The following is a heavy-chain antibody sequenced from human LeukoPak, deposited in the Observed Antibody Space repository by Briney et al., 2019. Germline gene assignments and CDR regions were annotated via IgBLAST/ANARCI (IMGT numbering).Heavy chain of an antibody. J-gene: IGHJ4*02. Sequence: SGTLSLTCAVYGGSFSGYYWSWIRQPPGKGLEWIGEINHSGSTNYNPSLKSRVTISVDTSKNQFSLKLSSVTAADTAVYYCARGFGGGSHYTYWGQGTLVTVSS. CDR3: ARGFGGGSHYTY. V-gene: IGHV4-34*01. D-gene: IGHD1-26*01. CDR1: GGSFSGYY. CDR2: INHSGST.